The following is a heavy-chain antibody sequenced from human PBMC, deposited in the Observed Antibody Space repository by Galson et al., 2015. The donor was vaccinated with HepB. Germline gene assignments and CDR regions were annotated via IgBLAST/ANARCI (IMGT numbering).Heavy chain of an antibody. J-gene: IGHJ6*02. CDR3: ARFGNLPQHYYYGLDV. CDR2: ISDIGSA. V-gene: IGHV4-59*08. Sequence: ETLSLTCTVSGVSMNFYYWSWIRQPPGRGLEWIGSISDIGSANHNPSLKSRVTLSVDTSKNQFSLKMRSVTASDTAVYYCARFGNLPQHYYYGLDVWGHGTTVTVSS. CDR1: GVSMNFYY. D-gene: IGHD1-14*01.